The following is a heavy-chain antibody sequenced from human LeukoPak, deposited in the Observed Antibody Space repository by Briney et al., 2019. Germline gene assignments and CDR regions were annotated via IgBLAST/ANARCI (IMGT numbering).Heavy chain of an antibody. V-gene: IGHV3-23*01. CDR3: AKDRYDSSIVTTYDY. Sequence: GRSLRLSCAASGFTFSTYAMSWVRQAPGKGLEWVSAISGSGDNTYYADSVKGRFTISRDNSKNTLYLQMNSLRADDTAVYYCAKDRYDSSIVTTYDYWGQGTLVTVSS. CDR2: ISGSGDNT. J-gene: IGHJ4*02. CDR1: GFTFSTYA. D-gene: IGHD3-22*01.